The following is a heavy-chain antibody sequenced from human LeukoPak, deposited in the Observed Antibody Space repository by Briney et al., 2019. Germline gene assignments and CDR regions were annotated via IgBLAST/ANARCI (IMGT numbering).Heavy chain of an antibody. Sequence: PGGSLRLSCAASGFTLSDYWMHWVRQVPGKGLVWVSYINNEGSSANYADSVKGRFTISRDNAKNTLYLQMNSLRAEDTAVYYCAREMYCSGGSCYGDLDYWGQGTLVTVSS. CDR2: INNEGSSA. V-gene: IGHV3-74*01. D-gene: IGHD2-15*01. CDR3: AREMYCSGGSCYGDLDY. J-gene: IGHJ4*02. CDR1: GFTLSDYW.